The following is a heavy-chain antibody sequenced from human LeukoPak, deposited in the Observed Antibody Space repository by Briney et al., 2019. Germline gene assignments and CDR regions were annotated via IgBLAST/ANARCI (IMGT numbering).Heavy chain of an antibody. V-gene: IGHV4-38-2*02. CDR2: INHSGST. J-gene: IGHJ4*02. D-gene: IGHD3-10*01. CDR3: ASLHQVRGLTVFDY. CDR1: GYSISSDYY. Sequence: PSETLSLTCTVSGYSISSDYYWSWIRQPPGKGLEWIGEINHSGSTTYNPSLKSRVAISVDTSKIQFSLKLASVTAADTAVYYCASLHQVRGLTVFDYWGQGNLVTVSS.